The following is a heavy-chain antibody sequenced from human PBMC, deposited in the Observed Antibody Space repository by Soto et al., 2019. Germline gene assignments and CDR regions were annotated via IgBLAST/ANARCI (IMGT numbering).Heavy chain of an antibody. CDR1: GFTFSSYA. V-gene: IGHV3-30-3*01. CDR3: ARVPSSSGRAHFDY. Sequence: QVQLVESGGGVVQPGSSLRLSCAASGFTFSSYAMHWVRQAPGKGLEGVAVISYDGSNKYYADSVKGGFTISRDNSKNTLYLQMNSLRAEDTAVYYCARVPSSSGRAHFDYWGQGTLVTVSS. D-gene: IGHD2-15*01. CDR2: ISYDGSNK. J-gene: IGHJ4*02.